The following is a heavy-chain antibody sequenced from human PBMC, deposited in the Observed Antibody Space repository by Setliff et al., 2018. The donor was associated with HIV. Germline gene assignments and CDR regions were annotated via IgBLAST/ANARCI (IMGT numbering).Heavy chain of an antibody. J-gene: IGHJ4*02. D-gene: IGHD3-10*01. CDR3: AKEFEDLSGAY. V-gene: IGHV3-30*04. Sequence: GGSLRLSCAASGFTFSNYAMHWVRQAPVKGLEWVAVISYDGNSQYYADSVKGRFTISRDNSKNTLYLQMNSLRAEDTATYYCAKEFEDLSGAYWGQGTLVTVSS. CDR1: GFTFSNYA. CDR2: ISYDGNSQ.